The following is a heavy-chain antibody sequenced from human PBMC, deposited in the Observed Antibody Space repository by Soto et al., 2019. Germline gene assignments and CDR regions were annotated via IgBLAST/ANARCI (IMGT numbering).Heavy chain of an antibody. CDR2: IHSSGST. J-gene: IGHJ6*02. V-gene: IGHV4-31*03. Sequence: QVQLQESGPGLAKPSQTLSLTCTVSGGSISSGGYYWSWIRQHPGKGLEWIGYIHSSGSTYYHPSLKSRVTITVDTSKNQFSLKLSLVTAADTAVYYCARVLLWFERGMDVWGQGTTVTVSS. CDR1: GGSISSGGYY. CDR3: ARVLLWFERGMDV. D-gene: IGHD3-10*01.